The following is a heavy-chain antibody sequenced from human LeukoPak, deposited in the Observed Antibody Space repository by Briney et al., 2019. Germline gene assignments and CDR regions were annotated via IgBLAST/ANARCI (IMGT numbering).Heavy chain of an antibody. V-gene: IGHV1-18*01. Sequence: ASVKVSFKASGYTFTSYGISWVRQAPGQGLEWMGWISAYNGNTNYAQKLQGRVTITTDTSTSTAYLELRSLRSDDTAVYYCARAGSSWYREYYFDYWGQGTLVTVSS. CDR3: ARAGSSWYREYYFDY. D-gene: IGHD6-13*01. J-gene: IGHJ4*02. CDR2: ISAYNGNT. CDR1: GYTFTSYG.